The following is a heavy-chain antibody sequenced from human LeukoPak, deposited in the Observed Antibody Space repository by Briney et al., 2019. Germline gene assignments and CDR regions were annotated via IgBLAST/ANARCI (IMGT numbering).Heavy chain of an antibody. CDR3: ASSGDSRRPKNENVYYYYYMDV. Sequence: SETLSLTCTVSGGSISSSSYYWGWIRQPPGKGLEWIGSIYYSGSTYYNPSLKSRVTISVDTSKNQFSLKLSSVTAADTAVYYCASSGDSRRPKNENVYYYYYMDVWGKGTTVTVSS. CDR1: GGSISSSSYY. V-gene: IGHV4-39*01. D-gene: IGHD6-13*01. J-gene: IGHJ6*03. CDR2: IYYSGST.